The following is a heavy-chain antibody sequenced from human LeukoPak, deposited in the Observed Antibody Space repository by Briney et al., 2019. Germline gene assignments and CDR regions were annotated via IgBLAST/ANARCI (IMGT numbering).Heavy chain of an antibody. J-gene: IGHJ4*02. CDR2: ISGSGGST. CDR1: GFTFSSYA. CDR3: AKTHRVRGVRSDY. D-gene: IGHD3-10*01. V-gene: IGHV3-23*01. Sequence: GGSLRLSCAASGFTFSSYAMSWVRQAPGKGLEWVSAISGSGGSTYYADSVKGRFTISRDNSENTLYLQMNSLRAEDTAVYYCAKTHRVRGVRSDYWGQGTLVTVSS.